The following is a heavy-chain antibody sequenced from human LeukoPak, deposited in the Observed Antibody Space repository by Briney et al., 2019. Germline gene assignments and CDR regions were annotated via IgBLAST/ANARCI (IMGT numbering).Heavy chain of an antibody. CDR3: ARELERGGNHHDAFDI. D-gene: IGHD1-14*01. Sequence: GASVKVSCKVSGYTLTELSMHWVRQAPGRELEWMGGFDPEDGETIYAQKFQGRVTMTEDTSTDTAYMELSSLRPEDTAVYYCARELERGGNHHDAFDIWGQGTMVTVSS. J-gene: IGHJ3*02. CDR2: FDPEDGET. V-gene: IGHV1-24*01. CDR1: GYTLTELS.